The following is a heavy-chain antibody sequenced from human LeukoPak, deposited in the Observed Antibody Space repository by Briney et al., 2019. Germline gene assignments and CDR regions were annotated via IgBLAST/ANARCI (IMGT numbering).Heavy chain of an antibody. J-gene: IGHJ4*02. Sequence: PSETLSLTCTVSGGSISGYYWSWIRQPPGKGLEWIGYIYYSGSTNYNPSLKSRVTISVDTSKNQFSLKLSSVTAADTAVYYCARMYSSSWYPFDYWGQGTLVTVSS. V-gene: IGHV4-59*01. D-gene: IGHD6-13*01. CDR2: IYYSGST. CDR3: ARMYSSSWYPFDY. CDR1: GGSISGYY.